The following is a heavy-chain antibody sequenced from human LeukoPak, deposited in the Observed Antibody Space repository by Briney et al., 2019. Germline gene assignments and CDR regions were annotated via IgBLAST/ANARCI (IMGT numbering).Heavy chain of an antibody. Sequence: PGGSLRLSCEASGFPFGSYVMSWVRQAPGKGLEWTAYINHNAEMIFYPDFVKGRFTISRDNAKSSLYLQMNALRYEDTAIYYCARDHDWAFDLWGQGTLVTVSS. D-gene: IGHD3-9*01. CDR2: INHNAEMI. J-gene: IGHJ4*02. CDR1: GFPFGSYV. CDR3: ARDHDWAFDL. V-gene: IGHV3-48*02.